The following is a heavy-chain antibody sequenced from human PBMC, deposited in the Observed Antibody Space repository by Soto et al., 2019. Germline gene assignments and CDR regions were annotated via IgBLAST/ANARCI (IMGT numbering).Heavy chain of an antibody. D-gene: IGHD4-17*01. Sequence: GGSLSLSCASSGFTFSSSIMNWVRQAPGKGLEWVSSISSSIYIYYADLVKGRFTISRDNAKNSLYLQMNSLRAEDTAVYYGARDDYGDYWSDYWGQGTLVTVSS. CDR1: GFTFSSSI. V-gene: IGHV3-21*01. CDR3: ARDDYGDYWSDY. J-gene: IGHJ4*02. CDR2: ISSSIYI.